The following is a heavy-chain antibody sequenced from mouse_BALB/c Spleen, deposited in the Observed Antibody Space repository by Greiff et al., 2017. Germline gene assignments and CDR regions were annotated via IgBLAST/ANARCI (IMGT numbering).Heavy chain of an antibody. J-gene: IGHJ4*01. V-gene: IGHV2-9-2*01. D-gene: IGHD2-13*01. Sequence: VKLMESGPGLVAPSQSLSITCTVSGFSLTSYDISWIRQPPGKGLEWLGVIWTGGGTNYNSAFMSRLSISKDNSKSQVFLKMNSLQTDDTAIYYSVRDEGETMDYWGQGTSVTVSS. CDR2: IWTGGGT. CDR1: GFSLTSYD. CDR3: VRDEGETMDY.